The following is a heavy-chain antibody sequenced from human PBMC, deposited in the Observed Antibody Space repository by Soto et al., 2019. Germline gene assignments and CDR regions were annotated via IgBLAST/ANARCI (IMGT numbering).Heavy chain of an antibody. CDR1: GGTFSSYA. CDR2: IIPIFVTA. CDR3: ARTKRYYYDSSGYSHPDY. Sequence: QVQLVQSGAEVKKPGSSVKVSCKASGGTFSSYAISWVRQAPGQGLEWMGGIIPIFVTANYAQKFQGRVTITADESTSTAYMELRSLRSEDTAVYYCARTKRYYYDSSGYSHPDYWGQGTLVTVSA. J-gene: IGHJ4*02. D-gene: IGHD3-22*01. V-gene: IGHV1-69*12.